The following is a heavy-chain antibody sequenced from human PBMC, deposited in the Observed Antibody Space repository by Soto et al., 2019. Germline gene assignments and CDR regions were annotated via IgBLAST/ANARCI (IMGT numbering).Heavy chain of an antibody. CDR1: GGTFSSYA. J-gene: IGHJ6*02. CDR3: AREYRRIAVAGYYYYYGMDV. Sequence: SVKVSCKASGGTFSSYAISWVRQAPGQGLEWMGGIIPIFGTANYAQKFQGRVTITADEATSTAYMELSSLRSEDTAVYYCAREYRRIAVAGYYYYYGMDVWGQGTTVTVSS. V-gene: IGHV1-69*13. D-gene: IGHD6-19*01. CDR2: IIPIFGTA.